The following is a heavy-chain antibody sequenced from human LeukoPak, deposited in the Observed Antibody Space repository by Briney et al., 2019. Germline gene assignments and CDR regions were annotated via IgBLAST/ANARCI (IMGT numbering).Heavy chain of an antibody. J-gene: IGHJ2*01. CDR3: ARDPRYGDYRGCYFDL. CDR2: IGDIGYNT. Sequence: GGSLRLSCAASGFTFCGYAMNWVRQAPGQGLEWGLTIGDIGYNTYYTNSVKGRLTSARDNSKTTLNLEMNDLRAEDTAVYYGARDPRYGDYRGCYFDLWGRGTLVTVSS. CDR1: GFTFCGYA. V-gene: IGHV3-23*01. D-gene: IGHD4-17*01.